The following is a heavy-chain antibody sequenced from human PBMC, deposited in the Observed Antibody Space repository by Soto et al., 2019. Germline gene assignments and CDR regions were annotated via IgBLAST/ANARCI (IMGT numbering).Heavy chain of an antibody. CDR3: ASAGDTVSAFDY. CDR1: GGSIKSYY. J-gene: IGHJ4*02. D-gene: IGHD3-16*01. CDR2: IYYSGST. V-gene: IGHV4-59*12. Sequence: SETLSLTCTVSGGSIKSYYWSWIRQPPGKGLEWIGDIYYSGSTNYNPSLKSRVTISVDTSKNQFSLKLSSVTAAHTAVYYRASAGDTVSAFDYCDRRHLV.